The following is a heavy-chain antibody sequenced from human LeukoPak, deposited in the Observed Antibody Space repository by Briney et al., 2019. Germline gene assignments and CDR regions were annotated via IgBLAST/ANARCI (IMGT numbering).Heavy chain of an antibody. CDR3: ARDPQEISYDSSGYYTNWFDP. D-gene: IGHD3-22*01. CDR2: ISAYNGNT. CDR1: GYTFTSYG. J-gene: IGHJ5*02. V-gene: IGHV1-18*01. Sequence: ASVKVSCKASGYTFTSYGISWVRQAPGQGLEWMGWISAYNGNTNYAQKLQGRVTMTTDTSTSTAYMELRSLRSDDTAVYYCARDPQEISYDSSGYYTNWFDPWGQGTLVTVSS.